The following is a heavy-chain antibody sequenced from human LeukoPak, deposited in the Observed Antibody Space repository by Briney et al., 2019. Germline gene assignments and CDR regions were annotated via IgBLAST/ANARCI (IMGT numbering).Heavy chain of an antibody. V-gene: IGHV4-39*07. D-gene: IGHD2-15*01. CDR1: GVSVSTTTYY. CDR3: ARAARYCSGGSCWDY. J-gene: IGHJ4*02. CDR2: YSSGST. Sequence: SETLSLTCSVSGVSVSTTTYYWGWIRQPPGKGLKWIGSYSSGSTYSNPSLKSRLNISVDTSKNQFSLKLTSVTAADTAIYYCARAARYCSGGSCWDYWGQGTLVTVSS.